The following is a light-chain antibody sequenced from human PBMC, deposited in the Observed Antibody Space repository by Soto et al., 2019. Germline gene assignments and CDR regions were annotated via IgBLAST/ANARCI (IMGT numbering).Light chain of an antibody. CDR2: DAS. V-gene: IGKV3-15*01. Sequence: EIVMTHSTGTLSVSPGERANLFCMASQSVRSSLAWYQQKPGQAPRLFIYDASTRATGIPARFSGSGSGTEFTLTISSLQSEDFAVYYCQQYNSWPETFGQGTKVDIK. J-gene: IGKJ1*01. CDR3: QQYNSWPET. CDR1: QSVRSS.